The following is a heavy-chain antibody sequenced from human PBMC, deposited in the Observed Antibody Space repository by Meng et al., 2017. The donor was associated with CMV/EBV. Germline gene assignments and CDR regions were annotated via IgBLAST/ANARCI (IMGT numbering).Heavy chain of an antibody. CDR3: ASQYSGTYYREFDY. V-gene: IGHV4-59*01. CDR1: GVSISSYY. D-gene: IGHD1-26*01. J-gene: IGHJ4*02. Sequence: SETLSLTCTVSGVSISSYYWSWIRQPPGKGLEWIGHIYYRGSINYNPSLKSRVTMSVDTSKNQFSLKLSSVTAADTAVYYCASQYSGTYYREFDYWGQGTLVTVSS. CDR2: IYYRGSI.